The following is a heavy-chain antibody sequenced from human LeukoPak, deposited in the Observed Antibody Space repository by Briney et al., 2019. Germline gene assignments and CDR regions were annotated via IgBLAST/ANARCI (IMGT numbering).Heavy chain of an antibody. V-gene: IGHV4-31*03. CDR1: GDSISSGGFH. J-gene: IGHJ4*02. Sequence: PSETLSLTCTVSGDSISSGGFHWSWIRQHPGKGLEWIGYIYYSGTTYYNPSLKSRVSLSVDTSQNQFSLQLRSVTAADTAVYYCARDGRGWPRPSYSSGSSLDYWGLGTLVTVSS. D-gene: IGHD6-19*01. CDR2: IYYSGTT. CDR3: ARDGRGWPRPSYSSGSSLDY.